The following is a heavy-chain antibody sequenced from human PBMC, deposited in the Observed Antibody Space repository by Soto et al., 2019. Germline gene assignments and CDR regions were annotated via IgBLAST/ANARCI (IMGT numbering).Heavy chain of an antibody. J-gene: IGHJ4*02. CDR2: INPSGGYT. V-gene: IGHV1-46*01. CDR1: GHSSSSYF. D-gene: IGHD3-9*01. CDR3: AREPPMTGLFDY. Sequence: QVQLAQSGAEVKKPGASVKVSCKASGHSSSSYFMHWVRQAPGQGLEWMGVINPSGGYTSFTQKFQGRVSVTRDTSTNTVYMEFSSLRFEDTAVYYCAREPPMTGLFDYWGQGALVSVSS.